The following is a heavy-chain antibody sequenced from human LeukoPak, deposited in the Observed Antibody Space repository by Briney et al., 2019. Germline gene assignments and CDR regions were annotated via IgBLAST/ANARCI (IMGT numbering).Heavy chain of an antibody. J-gene: IGHJ4*02. CDR2: IRHDESSK. CDR3: AKPMGGNPPSNFDY. Sequence: GGSLRPSCAASGFTFRSYGMYWVRQAPGKGLEWVADIRHDESSKYYADTVKGRFTISRDNSKNTLYLQMNSLRADDTAVYYCAKPMGGNPPSNFDYWGQGTLVTVSS. V-gene: IGHV3-30*02. CDR1: GFTFRSYG. D-gene: IGHD4-23*01.